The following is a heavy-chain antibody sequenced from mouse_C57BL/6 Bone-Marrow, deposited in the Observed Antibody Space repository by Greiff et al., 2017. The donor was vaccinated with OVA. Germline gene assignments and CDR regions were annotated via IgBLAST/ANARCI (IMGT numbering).Heavy chain of an antibody. D-gene: IGHD2-1*01. J-gene: IGHJ4*01. CDR1: GYTFTDYY. Sequence: VQLKQSGPELVKPGASVKISCKASGYTFTDYYMNWVKQSHGKSLEWIGDINPNNGGTSYNQKFKGKATLTVDKSSSTAYMELRSLTSEDSAVYYCARSVDYYGNAMDYWGQGTSVTVSS. V-gene: IGHV1-26*01. CDR2: INPNNGGT. CDR3: ARSVDYYGNAMDY.